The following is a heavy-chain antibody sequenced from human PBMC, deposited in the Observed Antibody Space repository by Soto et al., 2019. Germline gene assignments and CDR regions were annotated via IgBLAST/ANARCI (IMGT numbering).Heavy chain of an antibody. CDR2: ISYDGSNK. CDR1: GFTFSSYA. D-gene: IGHD2-15*01. CDR3: ARDGPPHCSGGSCYRSSYYYGMDV. V-gene: IGHV3-30-3*01. J-gene: IGHJ6*02. Sequence: PGGSLRLSCAASGFTFSSYAMHWVRQAPGKGLEWVAVISYDGSNKYYADSVKGRFTISRDNSKNTLYLQMNSLRAEDTAVYYCARDGPPHCSGGSCYRSSYYYGMDVWGQGTTVTVSS.